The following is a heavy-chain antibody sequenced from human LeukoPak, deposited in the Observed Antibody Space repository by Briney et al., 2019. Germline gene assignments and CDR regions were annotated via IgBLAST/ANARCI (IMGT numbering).Heavy chain of an antibody. J-gene: IGHJ5*02. D-gene: IGHD6-19*01. CDR3: AREGSEQWLVRGIGNWFDP. V-gene: IGHV7-4-1*02. CDR2: INTNTGNP. Sequence: ASVKVSCKASGYTFTSYGISWVRQAPGQGLEWMGWINTNTGNPTYAQGFTGRFVFSLDTSVSTAYLQISSLKAEDTAVYYCAREGSEQWLVRGIGNWFDPWGQGTLVTVSS. CDR1: GYTFTSYG.